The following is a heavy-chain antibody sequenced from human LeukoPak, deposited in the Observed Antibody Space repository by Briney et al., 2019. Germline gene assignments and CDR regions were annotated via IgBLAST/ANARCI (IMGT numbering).Heavy chain of an antibody. D-gene: IGHD3-10*01. J-gene: IGHJ4*02. Sequence: GGSLRLSCAASGFTSSSYAMSWVRQAPGKGLEWVSAISGSGGSTYYADSVKGRFTISRDNSKNTLYLQMNSLRAEDTAVYYCAKMLGVPTYYYGSGSYADFDYWGQGTLVTVSS. CDR3: AKMLGVPTYYYGSGSYADFDY. V-gene: IGHV3-23*01. CDR2: ISGSGGST. CDR1: GFTSSSYA.